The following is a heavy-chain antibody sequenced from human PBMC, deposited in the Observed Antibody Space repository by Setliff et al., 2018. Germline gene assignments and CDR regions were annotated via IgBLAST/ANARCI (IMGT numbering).Heavy chain of an antibody. V-gene: IGHV3-23*01. CDR2: ISGSGRNT. J-gene: IGHJ5*02. D-gene: IGHD1-26*01. CDR3: ARDRGGATTRDL. CDR1: GLIFGNYA. Sequence: PGGSLSLSCAASGLIFGNYAMNWVRRAPGKGLEWVSGISGSGRNTYYADSVKGRFTISRDNSQNTVFLQVNSLRPEDSAVYYCARDRGGATTRDLWGQGTLVTVSS.